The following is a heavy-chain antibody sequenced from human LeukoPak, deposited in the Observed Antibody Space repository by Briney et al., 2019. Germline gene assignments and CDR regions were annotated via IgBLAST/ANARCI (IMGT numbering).Heavy chain of an antibody. CDR1: GLTLDRYA. J-gene: IGHJ6*02. V-gene: IGHV3-9*01. CDR3: TKDITPGGADV. D-gene: IGHD3-10*01. CDR2: FSLATDRI. Sequence: GGSLRLTCVASGLTLDRYAMNWVRQGPGKGLEWVAGFSLATDRIDYADSVRGRFTVSKDDAKKTLYLQMNNLRTEDTALYYCTKDITPGGADVWGQGTTVTVSS.